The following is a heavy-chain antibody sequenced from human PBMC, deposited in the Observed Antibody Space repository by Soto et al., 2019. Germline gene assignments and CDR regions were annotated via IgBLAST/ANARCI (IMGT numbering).Heavy chain of an antibody. CDR1: GFTFSSYA. D-gene: IGHD3-10*01. Sequence: PGGSLRLSCAASGFTFSSYAMHWVRQAPGKGLEWVAVISYDGSNKYYADSVKGRFTISRDNSKNTLYLQMNSLRAEGTAVYYCARVRGQKADYWGQGTLVTVSS. CDR2: ISYDGSNK. CDR3: ARVRGQKADY. V-gene: IGHV3-30-3*01. J-gene: IGHJ4*02.